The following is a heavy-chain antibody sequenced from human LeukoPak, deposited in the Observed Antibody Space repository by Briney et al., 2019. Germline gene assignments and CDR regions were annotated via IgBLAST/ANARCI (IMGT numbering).Heavy chain of an antibody. CDR3: ARDGVPKGSSLLDY. Sequence: PGGSLRLSCAASGFTFSSYGMHWVRQAPGKGLEWVAVIWYDGSNKYYADSVKGRFTISRDNSKNTLYLQMNSLRAEDTAVYYCARDGVPKGSSLLDYWGQGTLVTVSS. CDR2: IWYDGSNK. V-gene: IGHV3-33*08. D-gene: IGHD3-16*01. CDR1: GFTFSSYG. J-gene: IGHJ4*02.